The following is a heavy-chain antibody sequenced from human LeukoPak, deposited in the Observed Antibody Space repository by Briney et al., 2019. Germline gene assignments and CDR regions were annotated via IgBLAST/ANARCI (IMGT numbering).Heavy chain of an antibody. Sequence: GGSLRLSCAASGFTFSDYAMSWVRRAPGQGLEWVSTISDDGSGTYYADSVKGRFTISRDNSKNTLFLQINSLRAEDSAVYYCATDRERDPSVYYLVGGQGTLITVSS. CDR2: ISDDGSGT. CDR3: ATDRERDPSVYYLV. V-gene: IGHV3-23*01. J-gene: IGHJ4*02. CDR1: GFTFSDYA. D-gene: IGHD3-22*01.